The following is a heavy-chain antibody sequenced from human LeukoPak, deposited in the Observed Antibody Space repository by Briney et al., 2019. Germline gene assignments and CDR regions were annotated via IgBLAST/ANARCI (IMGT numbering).Heavy chain of an antibody. CDR3: AREVGADGFDY. CDR1: GFTVSSNY. Sequence: GGSLRLSCAASGFTVSSNYMSWVRQAPGKGLEWVSVIYSGGNTFYPDSVKGRFTISRDNSKNTLYLQMNSLRAEDTAVYYCAREVGADGFDYWGQGTLVTVSS. V-gene: IGHV3-66*01. CDR2: IYSGGNT. J-gene: IGHJ4*02. D-gene: IGHD1-26*01.